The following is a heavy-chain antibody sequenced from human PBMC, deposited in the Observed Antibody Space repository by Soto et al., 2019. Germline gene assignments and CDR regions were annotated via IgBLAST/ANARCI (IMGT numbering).Heavy chain of an antibody. J-gene: IGHJ4*02. D-gene: IGHD6-13*01. CDR2: ISYNGADR. CDR3: AKRVAASGSGWDY. CDR1: GFTFSTYA. Sequence: EVQLLESGGGLVQPGESLRLSCAASGFTFSTYAMTWVRQAPGKGLEWVSGISYNGADRYYADSVRGRFTISRDNSKNKLYLQMNSLRAEDTALYYCAKRVAASGSGWDYWGQGTLVTVSS. V-gene: IGHV3-23*01.